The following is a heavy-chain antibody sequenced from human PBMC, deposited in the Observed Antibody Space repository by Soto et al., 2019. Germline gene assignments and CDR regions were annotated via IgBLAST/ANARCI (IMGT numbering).Heavy chain of an antibody. Sequence: SETLSLTCAVYGGSFSGYHWSWIRQPPGKGLEWIGEINHSGSTNYNPSLKSRVTISVDTSKNQFSLKLSSVTAADTAVYYCARIGYSYGYGPPRDYWGQGTLVTVSS. CDR1: GGSFSGYH. CDR3: ARIGYSYGYGPPRDY. J-gene: IGHJ4*02. V-gene: IGHV4-34*01. CDR2: INHSGST. D-gene: IGHD5-18*01.